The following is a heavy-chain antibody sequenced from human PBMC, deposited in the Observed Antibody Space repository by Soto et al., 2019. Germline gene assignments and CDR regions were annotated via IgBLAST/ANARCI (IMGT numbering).Heavy chain of an antibody. J-gene: IGHJ6*02. Sequence: PSETLSLTFTVSGGSISSYYWSWIRQPPGKGLEWIGYFSYTGTTNYNPSLKSRVTISADTSKNQFFLKLSSVTAADTAVYYCGRHLFSDVWGQGTTVTV. CDR3: GRHLFSDV. V-gene: IGHV4-59*08. CDR1: GGSISSYY. CDR2: FSYTGTT. D-gene: IGHD2-21*01.